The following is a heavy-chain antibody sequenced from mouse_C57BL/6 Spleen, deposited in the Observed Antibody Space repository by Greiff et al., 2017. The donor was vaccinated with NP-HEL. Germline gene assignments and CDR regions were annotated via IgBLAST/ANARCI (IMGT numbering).Heavy chain of an antibody. Sequence: VQLQQSGPGLVQPSQSLSITCTVSGFSLTSYGVHWVRQSPGKGLEWLGVIWRGGSTDYNAAFMSRLSITKDNSKSQVFFKMNSLQADDTAIYYCAKGHYYGSSYGFAYWGQGTLVTVSA. V-gene: IGHV2-5*01. CDR2: IWRGGST. CDR3: AKGHYYGSSYGFAY. CDR1: GFSLTSYG. D-gene: IGHD1-1*01. J-gene: IGHJ3*01.